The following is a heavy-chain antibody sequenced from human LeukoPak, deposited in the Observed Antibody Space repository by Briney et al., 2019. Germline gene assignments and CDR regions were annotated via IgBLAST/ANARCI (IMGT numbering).Heavy chain of an antibody. J-gene: IGHJ4*02. Sequence: GGSLRFSCEASGFTFSDPYMSWIRQAPGKGLECPSYISGSGTDINYADSVRGRFTISRDNAKNLLYLQMNDLRLEDTAVYYCARTARHLDYWGQGTLVTVSS. D-gene: IGHD5-18*01. CDR2: ISGSGTDI. V-gene: IGHV3-11*04. CDR3: ARTARHLDY. CDR1: GFTFSDPY.